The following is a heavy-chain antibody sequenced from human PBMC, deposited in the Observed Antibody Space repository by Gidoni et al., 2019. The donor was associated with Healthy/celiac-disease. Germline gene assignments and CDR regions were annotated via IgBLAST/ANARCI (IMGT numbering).Heavy chain of an antibody. Sequence: EVQLVESGGGLVKPGGSLRLSCAASGFTFSSSSMNWVRQAPGKGLEWVSSFSSSSSYIYYADSVKGRFTISRDNAKNSLYLQMNSLRAEDTAVYYCARFKCSSTSCLYYYYGMDVWGQGTTVTVSS. CDR2: FSSSSSYI. V-gene: IGHV3-21*01. CDR1: GFTFSSSS. J-gene: IGHJ6*02. D-gene: IGHD2-2*01. CDR3: ARFKCSSTSCLYYYYGMDV.